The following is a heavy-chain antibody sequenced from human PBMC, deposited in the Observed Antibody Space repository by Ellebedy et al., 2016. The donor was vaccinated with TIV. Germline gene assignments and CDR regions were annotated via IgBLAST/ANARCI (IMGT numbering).Heavy chain of an antibody. CDR3: AKDRTSGDGYWVFDQ. Sequence: PGGSLRLSCAASGFSFSRYAMSWVRQAPGVGLEWFSAIFGSGGGISYADSVKCRFTISRDNFKSMVHLQMNSLRPEDTAVYYCAKDRTSGDGYWVFDQWGQGTLVTVSS. CDR1: GFSFSRYA. J-gene: IGHJ4*02. D-gene: IGHD5-18*01. V-gene: IGHV3-23*01. CDR2: IFGSGGGI.